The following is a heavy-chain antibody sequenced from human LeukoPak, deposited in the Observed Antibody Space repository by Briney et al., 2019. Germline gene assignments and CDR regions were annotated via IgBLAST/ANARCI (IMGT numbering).Heavy chain of an antibody. J-gene: IGHJ6*03. D-gene: IGHD3-10*01. Sequence: GGSLRLSCTASGFTFGDYAMSWVRQAPGKGLEWVGFIRSKAYGGTTEYAASVKGRFTISRDDSKSIAYLQMNSLKTEDTAVYYCTRDPMVLISTYTYYMAGGGKGTTVPLSS. V-gene: IGHV3-49*04. CDR1: GFTFGDYA. CDR2: IRSKAYGGTT. CDR3: TRDPMVLISTYTYYMAG.